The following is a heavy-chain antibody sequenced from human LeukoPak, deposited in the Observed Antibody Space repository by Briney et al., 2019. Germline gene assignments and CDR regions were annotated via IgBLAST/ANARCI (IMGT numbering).Heavy chain of an antibody. CDR3: ARENGYCSGSDCYSYFDS. Sequence: AGGSLRLSCAASGFTFSSYWMSWVRQAPGKGLEWVAYIKKTGIETYYLDSVKGRFTITRDNNRNSLFLQMYSLRAEDTAVYFCARENGYCSGSDCYSYFDSWGQGTLVTVSS. CDR2: IKKTGIET. CDR1: GFTFSSYW. J-gene: IGHJ4*02. V-gene: IGHV3-7*01. D-gene: IGHD2-15*01.